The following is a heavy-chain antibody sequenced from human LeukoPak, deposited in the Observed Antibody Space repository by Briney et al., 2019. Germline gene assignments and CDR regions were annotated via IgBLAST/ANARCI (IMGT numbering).Heavy chain of an antibody. CDR1: GGSFSGYY. Sequence: PSETLSLTCAVYGGSFSGYYRSWIRQPPGKGLEWIGEINHSGSTNYNPSLKSRVTISVDTSKNQFSLKLSSVTAADTAVYYCARSVMRTTMIVVVWYFQHWGQGTLVTVSS. CDR2: INHSGST. V-gene: IGHV4-34*01. CDR3: ARSVMRTTMIVVVWYFQH. D-gene: IGHD3-22*01. J-gene: IGHJ1*01.